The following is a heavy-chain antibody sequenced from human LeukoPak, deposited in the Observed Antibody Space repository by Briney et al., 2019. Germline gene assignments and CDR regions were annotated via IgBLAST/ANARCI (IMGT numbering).Heavy chain of an antibody. Sequence: NPSETLSLTRTVSGGSLCLYYWNWIRQPAGKGLEWIGRIFTSGINNHNPSLKSRVTMSVDTSKSQFSLNLSSVTAADTAVDYCARESSGTYYNPLGYLDVWGKGTTVTVSS. CDR3: ARESSGTYYNPLGYLDV. J-gene: IGHJ6*03. D-gene: IGHD3-10*01. CDR2: IFTSGIN. V-gene: IGHV4-4*07. CDR1: GGSLCLYY.